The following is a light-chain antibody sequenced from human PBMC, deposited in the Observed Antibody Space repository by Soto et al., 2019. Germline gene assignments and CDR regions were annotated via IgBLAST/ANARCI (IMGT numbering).Light chain of an antibody. J-gene: IGLJ1*01. CDR1: SSDVGSYNL. V-gene: IGLV2-23*02. CDR2: EVS. Sequence: QPELNHRVSGSRAPRRSITIFCTGTSSDVGSYNLVSWYQQHPGKAPKLMIYEVSKRPSGVSNRFSGSKSGNTASLTISGLQAEDEADYYCCSYAGSSPYVFGTGTKVTVL. CDR3: CSYAGSSPYV.